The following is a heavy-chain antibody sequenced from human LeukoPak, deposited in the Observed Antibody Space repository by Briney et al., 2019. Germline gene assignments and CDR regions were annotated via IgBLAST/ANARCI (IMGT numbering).Heavy chain of an antibody. D-gene: IGHD6-13*01. CDR2: IYYSGST. CDR1: GGSISSSSYY. V-gene: IGHV4-39*07. J-gene: IGHJ6*02. Sequence: PSETLSLTCTVSGGSISSSSYYWGWIRQPPGKGLEWIGSIYYSGSTYYNPSLKSRVTISVDTSKNQFSLKLSSVTAADTAVYYCARDWRSGSSWPRPDTTSYGMDVWGQGTTVTVSS. CDR3: ARDWRSGSSWPRPDTTSYGMDV.